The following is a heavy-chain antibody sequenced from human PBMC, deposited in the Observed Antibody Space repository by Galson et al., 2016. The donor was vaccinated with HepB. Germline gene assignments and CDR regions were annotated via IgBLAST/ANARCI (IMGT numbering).Heavy chain of an antibody. Sequence: SLRPSCAASGFTFSTYSMHWVRQAPGKGLERVAVISYDGNKKYYAASVNGRFTIASDNSENTLYPQMHSLRAEDTAVYYCARDEDDPSYTIDFWGQGTLVSVSS. CDR1: GFTFSTYS. D-gene: IGHD3-10*01. J-gene: IGHJ4*02. CDR3: ARDEDDPSYTIDF. CDR2: ISYDGNKK. V-gene: IGHV3-30-3*01.